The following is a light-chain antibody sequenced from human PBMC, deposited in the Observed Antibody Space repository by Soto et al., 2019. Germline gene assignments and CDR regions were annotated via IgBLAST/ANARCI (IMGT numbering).Light chain of an antibody. CDR2: DVS. Sequence: DIQMTQSPSTLSASIEDRVNITCRASQSISSWLAWYQQKPGKAPKLLIYDVSSLESGVSSRFSGSGSGTEFTLTISNLQPDDFATYYCQQYNSYPWTFGQGTKVDIK. V-gene: IGKV1-5*01. CDR1: QSISSW. J-gene: IGKJ1*01. CDR3: QQYNSYPWT.